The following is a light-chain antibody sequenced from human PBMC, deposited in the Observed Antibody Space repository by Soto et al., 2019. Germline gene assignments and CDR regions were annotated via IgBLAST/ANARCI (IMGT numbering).Light chain of an antibody. CDR3: QQSYSTPWT. J-gene: IGKJ1*01. V-gene: IGKV1-39*01. CDR2: AAS. CDR1: QSISTY. Sequence: DIQMTQSPSTLSASVGDRVTITCRASQSISTYLNWYQQKPGKAPQLLIYAASNLQSGVPSRFSGSGSGTDFTLTISSLQPEDFATYYCQQSYSTPWTFGQGTKVDIK.